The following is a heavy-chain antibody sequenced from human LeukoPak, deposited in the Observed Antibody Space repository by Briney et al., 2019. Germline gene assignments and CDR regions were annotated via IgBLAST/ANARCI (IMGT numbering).Heavy chain of an antibody. Sequence: PSQTLSLTCTVSGGSISSGSYYWSWIRQPAGKGLEWIGGIYTSGSTNYNPSLKSRVTISVDTSKNQFSLKLSSVTAADTAVYYCARDLRDDSSGYAWYFDYWGQGTLVTVSS. J-gene: IGHJ4*02. CDR2: IYTSGST. V-gene: IGHV4-61*02. CDR1: GGSISSGSYY. CDR3: ARDLRDDSSGYAWYFDY. D-gene: IGHD3-22*01.